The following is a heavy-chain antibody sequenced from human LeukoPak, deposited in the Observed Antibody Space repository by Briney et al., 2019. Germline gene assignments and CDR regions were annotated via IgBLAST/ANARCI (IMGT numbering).Heavy chain of an antibody. D-gene: IGHD2-15*01. CDR2: IYYSGST. J-gene: IGHJ4*02. Sequence: SETLSLTCTVSGSSVSSGSNYWSWIRQPPGKGLEWIGYIYYSGSTNYNPSLKSRVTISVDTSKNQFSLKLSSVTAADTAVYYCARGTHCSGGSCYHFDYWGQGTLVTVSS. CDR1: GSSVSSGSNY. V-gene: IGHV4-61*01. CDR3: ARGTHCSGGSCYHFDY.